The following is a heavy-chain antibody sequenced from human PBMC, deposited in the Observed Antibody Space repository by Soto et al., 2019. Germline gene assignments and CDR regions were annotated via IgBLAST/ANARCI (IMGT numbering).Heavy chain of an antibody. CDR3: ARVQLFAFDI. D-gene: IGHD4-4*01. V-gene: IGHV4-30-4*01. CDR2: IYYSGST. J-gene: IGHJ3*02. CDR1: GGSISSGDYY. Sequence: PSETLSLTCYVSGGSISSGDYYWSWIRQPPGKGLEWIGYIYYSGSTYYNPSLKSRVTISLDTSKNRFSLKLSSVTAADTAVYYCARVQLFAFDIWGQGTMVTVSS.